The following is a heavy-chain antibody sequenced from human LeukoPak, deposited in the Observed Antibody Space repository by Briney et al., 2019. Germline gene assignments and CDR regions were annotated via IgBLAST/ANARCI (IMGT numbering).Heavy chain of an antibody. V-gene: IGHV3-7*01. CDR2: IKQDGSEK. Sequence: GGSLRLSCAASGFTFSSYWMSWVRQAPGKGLEWVANIKQDGSEKSYVDSVKGRFTISRDNSKNTLYLQMNSLRAEDTAVYYCARAPGYSGHYYYYGMDVWGQGTTVTVSS. CDR3: ARAPGYSGHYYYYGMDV. J-gene: IGHJ6*02. D-gene: IGHD3-10*01. CDR1: GFTFSSYW.